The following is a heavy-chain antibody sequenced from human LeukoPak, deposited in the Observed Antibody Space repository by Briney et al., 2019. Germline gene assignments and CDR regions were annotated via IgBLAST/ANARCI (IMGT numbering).Heavy chain of an antibody. Sequence: SETLSLTCTISDDSISSGYYWGWIRQPPGKGLEWIGSIYHSGSTYYNPSLKSRVTISVDTSKNQFSLKLSSATAADTAVYYCARGGLWSYGYWGQGTLVTVSS. CDR2: IYHSGST. CDR1: DDSISSGYY. V-gene: IGHV4-38-2*02. D-gene: IGHD4/OR15-4a*01. CDR3: ARGGLWSYGY. J-gene: IGHJ4*02.